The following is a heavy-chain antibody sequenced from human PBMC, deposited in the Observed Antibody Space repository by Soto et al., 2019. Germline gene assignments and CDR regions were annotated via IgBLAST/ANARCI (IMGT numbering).Heavy chain of an antibody. CDR3: ARDWGLQYYFDY. CDR2: INAGNGNT. Sequence: QVQLVQSGAEEKKPGASVKVSCKASGYTFTSYAMHWVRQAPGQRLEWMGWINAGNGNTKYSQKFQGRVTITRDTSASTADMELSSLRSEDTAVYYCARDWGLQYYFDYWGQGTVVTVCS. D-gene: IGHD3-16*01. J-gene: IGHJ4*02. V-gene: IGHV1-3*05. CDR1: GYTFTSYA.